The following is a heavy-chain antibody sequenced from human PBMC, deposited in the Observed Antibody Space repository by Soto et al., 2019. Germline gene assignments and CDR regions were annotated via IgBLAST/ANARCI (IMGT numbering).Heavy chain of an antibody. J-gene: IGHJ4*02. CDR1: GGSITSYY. CDR3: AREVKDGYYDSSGYYSSFDY. V-gene: IGHV4-59*12. Sequence: SETLSLTCAVSGGSITSYYWSWIRQPPGKGLEWIGYMHHTGSTKYNPSLKSRVTISVDTSKNQFSLKVSSVTAADTAVYYCAREVKDGYYDSSGYYSSFDYWGQGTLVTVSS. CDR2: MHHTGST. D-gene: IGHD3-22*01.